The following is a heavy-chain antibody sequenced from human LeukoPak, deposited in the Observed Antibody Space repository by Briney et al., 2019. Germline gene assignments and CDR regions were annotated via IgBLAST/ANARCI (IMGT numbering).Heavy chain of an antibody. CDR1: GFTFSSYG. J-gene: IGHJ6*02. CDR2: IWYDGSNK. V-gene: IGHV3-33*01. Sequence: GGSLRLSWAASGFTFSSYGMHWVRQAPGKGLEWVAVIWYDGSNKYYADSVKGRFTISRDNSKNTLYLQMNSLRAEDTAVYYCARRNQWELLDYYYYYGMDVWGQGTTVTVSS. D-gene: IGHD1-26*01. CDR3: ARRNQWELLDYYYYYGMDV.